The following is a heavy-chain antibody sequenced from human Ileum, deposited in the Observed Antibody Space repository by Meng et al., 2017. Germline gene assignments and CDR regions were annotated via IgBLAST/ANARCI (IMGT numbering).Heavy chain of an antibody. D-gene: IGHD1-14*01. CDR1: GESKNNGNW. Sequence: QPRGSGPSLEKASGTLCLTCEGSGESKNNGNWGRWVPPPPRKGLELVCEIYPSGSTNYNPSLKSRVNISLDKSNNQFSLMLSSVNAADTAVYYCARGGLNAFGDQSEPHFDYWGQGTLVTVSS. V-gene: IGHV4-4*02. CDR3: ARGGLNAFGDQSEPHFDY. CDR2: IYPSGST. J-gene: IGHJ4*02.